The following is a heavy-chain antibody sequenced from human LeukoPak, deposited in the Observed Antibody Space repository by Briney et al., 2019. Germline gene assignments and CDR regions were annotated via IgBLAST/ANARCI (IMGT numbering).Heavy chain of an antibody. CDR3: SRVRYSSGWLGGRFDAFDI. Sequence: PGRSLRLSCAASGFTFSSYAMHWVRQAPGKGLEWVAVISYDGSNKYYADSVKGRFTISRDNSKNTLYLQMNSLRAEDTAVYYCSRVRYSSGWLGGRFDAFDIWGQGTMVTVSS. CDR2: ISYDGSNK. D-gene: IGHD6-19*01. CDR1: GFTFSSYA. J-gene: IGHJ3*02. V-gene: IGHV3-30-3*01.